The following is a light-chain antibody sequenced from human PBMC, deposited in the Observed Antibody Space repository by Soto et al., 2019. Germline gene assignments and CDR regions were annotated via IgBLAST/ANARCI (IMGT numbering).Light chain of an antibody. CDR1: QSISRY. CDR2: AAS. CDR3: QHSHSTLWT. V-gene: IGKV1-39*01. Sequence: DIQMTQSPSSLSASVGDRVTITCRASQSISRYLNWYQQKPGKAPKLLIYAASSLQSGVPSRFSGCGSGTDFTLTISSLQPEDFASYYCQHSHSTLWTFGQGTKVEIK. J-gene: IGKJ1*01.